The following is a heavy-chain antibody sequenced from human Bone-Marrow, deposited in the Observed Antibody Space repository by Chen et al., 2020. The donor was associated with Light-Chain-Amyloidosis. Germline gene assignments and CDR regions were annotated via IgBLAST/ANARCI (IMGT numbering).Heavy chain of an antibody. CDR3: ARRRDGYNFDY. V-gene: IGHV5-51*01. D-gene: IGHD5-12*01. J-gene: IGHJ4*02. CDR1: GHTFPNYW. CDR2: IYPDDSDA. Sequence: EVQLEQPGPEGKKHGEALNISCKRSGHTFPNYWIGWVRQMPGKGLEWMGVIYPDDSDARYSPSFEGQVTISADKSITTAYLQWRSLKASDTAMYYCARRRDGYNFDYWGQGTLVTVSS.